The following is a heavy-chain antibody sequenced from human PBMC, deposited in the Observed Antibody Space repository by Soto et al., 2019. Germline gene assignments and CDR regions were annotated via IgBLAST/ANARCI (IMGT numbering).Heavy chain of an antibody. Sequence: ASVKVSCKASGYTFTSYYMHWVRQVPGQGLEWMGIINPSGVTTIYAQRFQGRVTTTRDTSTSTVYMELSSLRSEDTAMYYCARDRGTIVGASTYWFDPRGQGTQVTVSS. CDR3: ARDRGTIVGASTYWFDP. CDR1: GYTFTSYY. CDR2: INPSGVTT. D-gene: IGHD1-26*01. V-gene: IGHV1-46*01. J-gene: IGHJ5*02.